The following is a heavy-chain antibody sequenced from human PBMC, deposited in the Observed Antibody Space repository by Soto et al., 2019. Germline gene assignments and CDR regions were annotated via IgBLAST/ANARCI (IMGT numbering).Heavy chain of an antibody. J-gene: IGHJ6*02. CDR2: ISSSSSYI. CDR1: GFTFISYS. V-gene: IGHV3-21*03. Sequence: GGSLRLSCSASGFTFISYSMNWFRQAPGKGLEWVSSISSSSSYIYYADSVKGRFTISRDNAKNSLYLQMNSLRAEDTAVYYCARGKRVNGYYYGMDVWGQGTTVTVSS. CDR3: ARGKRVNGYYYGMDV. D-gene: IGHD2-8*01.